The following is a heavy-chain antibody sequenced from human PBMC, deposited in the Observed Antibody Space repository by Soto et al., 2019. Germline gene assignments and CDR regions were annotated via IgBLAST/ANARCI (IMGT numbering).Heavy chain of an antibody. D-gene: IGHD4-17*01. CDR1: GFTFSSYA. CDR2: ISGSGGST. CDR3: AKDHLLNPIDYGDYDRRNYFDY. V-gene: IGHV3-23*01. J-gene: IGHJ4*02. Sequence: GGSLRLSCAASGFTFSSYAMSWVRQAPGKGLEWVSAISGSGGSTYYADSVKGRFTISRDNSKNTLYLQMNSLRAEDTAVYYCAKDHLLNPIDYGDYDRRNYFDYWGQGTLVTVSS.